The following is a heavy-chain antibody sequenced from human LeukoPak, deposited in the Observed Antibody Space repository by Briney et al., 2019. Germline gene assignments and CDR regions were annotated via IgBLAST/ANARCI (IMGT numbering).Heavy chain of an antibody. CDR1: GYNFNSYG. CDR3: ARDWAPLTGYYSAEYFQH. J-gene: IGHJ1*01. V-gene: IGHV1-18*01. CDR2: IRPYNGNT. D-gene: IGHD3-9*01. Sequence: ASVKVSCKASGYNFNSYGINWVRQAPGQGLEWMGWIRPYNGNTNYAQKLQGRVTMTTDTSTSTAYMELRSLRSDDTAVYYCARDWAPLTGYYSAEYFQHWGQGTLVTVSS.